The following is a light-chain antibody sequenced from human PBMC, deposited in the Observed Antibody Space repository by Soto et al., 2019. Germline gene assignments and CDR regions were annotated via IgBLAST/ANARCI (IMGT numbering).Light chain of an antibody. V-gene: IGLV2-14*01. CDR1: SSDVGSYDY. Sequence: HSVLTQPASVSGSPGQSITISCTGTSSDVGSYDYVSWYQQHPGKVPKLMLYEVSNRPSGVSNRFSGSKSGNTASLTISGLQAEDEADYYCSSYASSSTLVFGTGTKLTVL. CDR2: EVS. CDR3: SSYASSSTLV. J-gene: IGLJ1*01.